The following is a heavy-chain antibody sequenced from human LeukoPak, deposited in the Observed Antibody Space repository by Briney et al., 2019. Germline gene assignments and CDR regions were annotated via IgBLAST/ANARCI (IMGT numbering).Heavy chain of an antibody. J-gene: IGHJ5*02. Sequence: GSLRLSCAASGFTFSSYAMHWVRQAPGKGLEWIGSIYYSGSTYYNPSLKSRVTISVDTSKNQFSLKLSSVTAADTAVYYCARDGDHCSSTSCYPAWGQGTLVTVSS. CDR2: IYYSGST. CDR1: GFTFSSYAMH. V-gene: IGHV4-39*02. D-gene: IGHD2-2*01. CDR3: ARDGDHCSSTSCYPA.